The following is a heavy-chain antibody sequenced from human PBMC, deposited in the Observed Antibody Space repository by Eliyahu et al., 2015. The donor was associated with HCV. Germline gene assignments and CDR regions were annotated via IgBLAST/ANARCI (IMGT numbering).Heavy chain of an antibody. J-gene: IGHJ3*02. CDR3: AGGAVAFRLAAFDI. CDR2: INHSGST. V-gene: IGHV4-34*01. D-gene: IGHD6-19*01. CDR1: GGSFSGYY. Sequence: QVQLQQWGAGLLKPSETLSLTCAVYGGSFSGYYWXWXRQPPGKGLEWIGEINHSGSTNYNPSLKSRVTISVDTSKNQFSLKLSSVTAADTAVYYCAGGAVAFRLAAFDIWGQGTMVTVSS.